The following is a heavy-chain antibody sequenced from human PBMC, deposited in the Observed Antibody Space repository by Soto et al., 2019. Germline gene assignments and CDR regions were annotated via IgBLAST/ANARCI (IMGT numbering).Heavy chain of an antibody. J-gene: IGHJ6*02. CDR2: ISSSSSTI. CDR1: GFTFSSYS. Sequence: LRLSCAASGFTFSSYSMNWVRQAPGKGLEWVSYISSSSSTIYYADSVKGRFTISRDNAKNSLYLQMNSLRDEDTAVYYCAREITIFGVVLYGMDVWGQGTTVTVSS. D-gene: IGHD3-3*01. V-gene: IGHV3-48*02. CDR3: AREITIFGVVLYGMDV.